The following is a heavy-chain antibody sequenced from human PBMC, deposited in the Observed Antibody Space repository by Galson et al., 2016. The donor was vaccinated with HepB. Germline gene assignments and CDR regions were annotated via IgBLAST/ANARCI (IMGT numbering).Heavy chain of an antibody. CDR1: EFTFSDHA. D-gene: IGHD6-19*01. V-gene: IGHV3-33*01. CDR2: IWYDGNNQ. J-gene: IGHJ3*01. CDR3: VRGGHWLANSAFDL. Sequence: SLRLSCAASEFTFSDHAMHWVRQAPGKGLEWVSVIWYDGNNQYYADSVKGRFTISRDNSNNTLYLQMNSLRADDTAVYFCVRGGHWLANSAFDLWGQGTVVTVSS.